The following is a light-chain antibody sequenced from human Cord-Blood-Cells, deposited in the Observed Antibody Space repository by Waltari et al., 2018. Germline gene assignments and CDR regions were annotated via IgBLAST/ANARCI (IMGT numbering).Light chain of an antibody. J-gene: IGLJ3*02. CDR3: CSYAGSYTWV. V-gene: IGLV2-11*01. CDR1: SSDVGGYNY. Sequence: QSALTQPRSVSGSPGQSVTISCTGTSSDVGGYNYVSWYQQHPGKAPKLMIYDVSKGPPGVPDRFSGSKSGNTATLTISGLQPENMADYYCCSYAGSYTWVFGGGTKLTVL. CDR2: DVS.